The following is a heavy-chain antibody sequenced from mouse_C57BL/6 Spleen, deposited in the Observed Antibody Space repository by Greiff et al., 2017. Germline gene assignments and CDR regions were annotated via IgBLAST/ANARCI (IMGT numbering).Heavy chain of an antibody. CDR3: ARAPYEYDGEAAMDY. V-gene: IGHV1-72*01. CDR1: GYTFTSYW. J-gene: IGHJ4*01. D-gene: IGHD2-4*01. Sequence: QVQLQQPGAELVKPGASVKLSCKAPGYTFTSYWMHWVKQRPGRGLEWIGRFDPNSGGTKYNEKFKSKATLTVVKSSSPAYMQLSSQTSEDSAVYYCARAPYEYDGEAAMDYWGQGTAVTVSS. CDR2: FDPNSGGT.